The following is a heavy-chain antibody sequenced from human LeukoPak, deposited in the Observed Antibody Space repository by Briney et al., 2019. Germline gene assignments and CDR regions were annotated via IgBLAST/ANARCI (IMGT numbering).Heavy chain of an antibody. D-gene: IGHD1-26*01. Sequence: SGPTLVKPTQTLTLTCTFSGFSLSTSGVGVGWIRQPPGKALEWPALIYWDDDKRYSPSLESRLTITKDTSKNQVVLTMTNMDPVDTATYYCAHSRNGSRTLDFDYWGQGTLVTVSS. CDR2: IYWDDDK. CDR3: AHSRNGSRTLDFDY. J-gene: IGHJ4*02. CDR1: GFSLSTSGVG. V-gene: IGHV2-5*02.